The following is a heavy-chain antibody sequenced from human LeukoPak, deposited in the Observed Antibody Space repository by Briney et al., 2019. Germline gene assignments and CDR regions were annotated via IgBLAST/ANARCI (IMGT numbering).Heavy chain of an antibody. CDR1: GFTFSTYS. V-gene: IGHV3-21*01. CDR3: ARDPPDYYDSSGYWSAFDI. Sequence: GGSLRLSRAASGFTFSTYSMNWVRQAPGKGLEWVSSITSSSSYIYYTDSAKGRFTISRDNAKNSLYLQMNSLRAEDTAVYYCARDPPDYYDSSGYWSAFDIWGQGTMVTVSS. CDR2: ITSSSSYI. D-gene: IGHD3-22*01. J-gene: IGHJ3*02.